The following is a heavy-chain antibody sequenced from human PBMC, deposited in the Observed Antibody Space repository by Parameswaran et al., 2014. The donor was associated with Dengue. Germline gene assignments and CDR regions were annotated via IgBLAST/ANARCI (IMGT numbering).Heavy chain of an antibody. Sequence: VRQMPGKGLEWMGIIYPGDSDTRYSPSFRGQVTISADTSISTAYLQWSTLKASDTAMYYCARPLVAAATRGTFHIWGPGTMVTVSS. D-gene: IGHD6-13*01. CDR2: IYPGDSDT. CDR3: ARPLVAAATRGTFHI. J-gene: IGHJ3*02. V-gene: IGHV5-51*01.